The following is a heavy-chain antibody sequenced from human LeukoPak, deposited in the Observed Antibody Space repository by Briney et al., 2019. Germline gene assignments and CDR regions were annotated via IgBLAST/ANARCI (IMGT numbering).Heavy chain of an antibody. CDR3: ARARIGEYDWFDP. D-gene: IGHD3-10*01. J-gene: IGHJ5*02. CDR1: GGSISSYY. V-gene: IGHV4-59*01. Sequence: SETLSLTCTVSGGSISSYYWSWIRQPPGKGLEWIGYIYYSGSTNYNPSLKSRVTISVDTSKNQFSLKLSSVTAADTAVYYCARARIGEYDWFDPWGQGTLVTVSS. CDR2: IYYSGST.